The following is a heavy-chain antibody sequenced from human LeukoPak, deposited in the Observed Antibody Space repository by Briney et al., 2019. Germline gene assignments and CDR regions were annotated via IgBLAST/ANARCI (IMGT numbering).Heavy chain of an antibody. Sequence: HPGGSLRLSCAASGFTFSNYWMHWVRQAPGKGLVWVSRTDSDGSTTSHADSVKGRFTISRDNAKNTLFLQLNSLRVEDTAVYYCARGYNSFDSWGQGTLVTVSS. CDR3: ARGYNSFDS. J-gene: IGHJ4*02. CDR1: GFTFSNYW. CDR2: TDSDGSTT. D-gene: IGHD1-1*01. V-gene: IGHV3-74*01.